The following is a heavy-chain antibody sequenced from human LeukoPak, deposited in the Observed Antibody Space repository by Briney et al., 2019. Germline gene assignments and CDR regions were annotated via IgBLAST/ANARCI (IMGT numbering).Heavy chain of an antibody. V-gene: IGHV3-48*03. CDR1: GFTFSSYE. Sequence: PGGSLRLSCAASGFTFSSYEMNWVRQAPGKGLEWVSYISSSGSTIYYADSVKGRFTISRDNAKNSLYLQMNSLRAEDTAVYYCARDSGWTYYYDSSGYTPLGYWGQGTLVTVSS. D-gene: IGHD3-22*01. J-gene: IGHJ4*02. CDR2: ISSSGSTI. CDR3: ARDSGWTYYYDSSGYTPLGY.